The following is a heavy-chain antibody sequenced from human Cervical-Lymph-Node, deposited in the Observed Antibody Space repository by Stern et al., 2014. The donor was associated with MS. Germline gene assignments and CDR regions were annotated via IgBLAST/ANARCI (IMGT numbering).Heavy chain of an antibody. CDR1: GGTFSTSV. CDR3: ARERDNSYAFDS. V-gene: IGHV1-69*01. Sequence: DQLVEPGAEMRKPGSSVRVSCKASGGTFSTSVISWLRQAPGQGLEWMGGISPMFGRANYAQKFQGSVTITADESTSTVYMGLTSLRSEDTGVYYCARERDNSYAFDSWGQGTLLTVSS. D-gene: IGHD3-16*01. J-gene: IGHJ4*02. CDR2: ISPMFGRA.